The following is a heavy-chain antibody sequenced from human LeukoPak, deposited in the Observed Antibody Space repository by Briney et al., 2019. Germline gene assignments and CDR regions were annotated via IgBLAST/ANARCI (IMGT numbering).Heavy chain of an antibody. D-gene: IGHD2-2*01. CDR2: ISAYNGNT. Sequence: GASVKVSCKASGYTFTSYGISWVRQAPGQGLEWMGWISAYNGNTNCAQKLQGRVTMTTDTSTSTAYMELRSLRSDDTAVYYCARDAVVVPAASPFDYWGQGTLVTVSS. CDR1: GYTFTSYG. J-gene: IGHJ4*02. CDR3: ARDAVVVPAASPFDY. V-gene: IGHV1-18*01.